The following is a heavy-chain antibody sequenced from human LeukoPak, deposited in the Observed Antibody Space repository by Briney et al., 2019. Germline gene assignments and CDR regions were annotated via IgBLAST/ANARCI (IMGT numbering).Heavy chain of an antibody. D-gene: IGHD5-18*01. CDR3: ARDQRDTAKYYFDY. V-gene: IGHV4-4*07. Sequence: SETLSLTCTVSGGSISSYYWSWIRQPAGKGLEWIGRIYTSGSTNYNPSLKSRVTMSVDTSKNQFSLKLSSVTAADTAVYYCARDQRDTAKYYFDYWGQGTLVTVSS. J-gene: IGHJ4*02. CDR1: GGSISSYY. CDR2: IYTSGST.